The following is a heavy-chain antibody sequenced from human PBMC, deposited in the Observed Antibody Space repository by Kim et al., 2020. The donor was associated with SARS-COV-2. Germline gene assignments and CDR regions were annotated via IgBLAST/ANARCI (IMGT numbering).Heavy chain of an antibody. D-gene: IGHD6-13*01. CDR2: IVVGSGNT. Sequence: SVKVSCKASGFTFTSSAVQWVRQAREQRLEWIRWIVVGSGNTNNAQKFQERFTSTRDMSTSTAYMELSSLRSEDTTVYYCAADYGYSSSWYDDWGQGTLVNAS. V-gene: IGHV1-58*01. CDR1: GFTFTSSA. J-gene: IGHJ4*02. CDR3: AADYGYSSSWYDD.